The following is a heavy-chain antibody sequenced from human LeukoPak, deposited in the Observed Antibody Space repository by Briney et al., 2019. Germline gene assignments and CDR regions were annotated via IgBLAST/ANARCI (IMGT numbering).Heavy chain of an antibody. V-gene: IGHV1-24*01. CDR3: ATTPTSRYCSSTSCYV. J-gene: IGHJ4*02. Sequence: GASVKVSCKVSGYTLTELSMHWVRQAPGKGLEWMGGFDPEDGETIYAQKFQGRVTMTEDTSTDTAYMELSSLRSEDTAVYYCATTPTSRYCSSTSCYVWGQGTLVTVS. CDR1: GYTLTELS. CDR2: FDPEDGET. D-gene: IGHD2-2*01.